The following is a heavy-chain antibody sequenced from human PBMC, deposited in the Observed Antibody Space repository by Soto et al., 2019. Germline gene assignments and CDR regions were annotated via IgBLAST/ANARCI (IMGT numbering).Heavy chain of an antibody. J-gene: IGHJ4*02. CDR3: AREKNSGYYRTVDY. V-gene: IGHV3-21*01. Sequence: GGSLRLSCATSGFTFSSYSMNWVRQAPGKGLEWVASITSTSRYIHYADSVKGRFTISRDNSKNSLYLQMNSLRVEDTAMYYCAREKNSGYYRTVDYWGQGTLVTVSS. D-gene: IGHD3-10*01. CDR1: GFTFSSYS. CDR2: ITSTSRYI.